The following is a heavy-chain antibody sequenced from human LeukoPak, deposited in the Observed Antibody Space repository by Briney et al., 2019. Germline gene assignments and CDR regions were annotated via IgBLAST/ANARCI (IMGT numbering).Heavy chain of an antibody. Sequence: SVKVSCKASGGTFSSYAIDWVRQAPGQGLEWMGGIIPIFGTANYAQKFQGRVTITADKSTSTAYMELSSLRPEDTAVYYCTKGVLGYSVPFLDYWGQGALVTVSS. J-gene: IGHJ4*02. CDR3: TKGVLGYSVPFLDY. CDR2: IIPIFGTA. V-gene: IGHV1-69*06. CDR1: GGTFSSYA. D-gene: IGHD3-10*02.